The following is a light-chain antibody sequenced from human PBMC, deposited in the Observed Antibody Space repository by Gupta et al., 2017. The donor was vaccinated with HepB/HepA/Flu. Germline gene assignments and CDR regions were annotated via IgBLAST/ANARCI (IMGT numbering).Light chain of an antibody. V-gene: IGLV2-23*02. CDR3: CSSASAPVV. J-gene: IGLJ2*01. CDR1: RSDGGSYNL. Sequence: QSALTQPAAVSVSPAQSITISLTGTRSDGGSYNLVSWDQHHQVTAPKLMSYEFNKWTSTVSNRFSGSKSGNTASMTICGLQAEDDAYYCCCSSASAPVVFGGGTKLTVL. CDR2: EFN.